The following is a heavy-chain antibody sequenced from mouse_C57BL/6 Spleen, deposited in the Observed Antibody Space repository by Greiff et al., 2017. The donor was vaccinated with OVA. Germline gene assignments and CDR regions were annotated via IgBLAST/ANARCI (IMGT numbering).Heavy chain of an antibody. CDR1: GYTFTSYW. D-gene: IGHD1-3*01. CDR3: ASERFLYNNYDEDFDY. Sequence: QVQLQQPGAELVKPGTSVKLSCKASGYTFTSYWMHWVKQRPGQGLEWIGVIDPSGGCTKYNEKFKSKATLTVDTPSSTAYMQLSSLTSEDSAVYYCASERFLYNNYDEDFDYWGQGTTLTVSS. J-gene: IGHJ2*01. V-gene: IGHV1-59*01. CDR2: IDPSGGCT.